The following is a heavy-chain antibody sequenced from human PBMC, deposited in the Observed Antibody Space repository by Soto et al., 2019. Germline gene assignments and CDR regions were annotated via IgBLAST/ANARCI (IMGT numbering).Heavy chain of an antibody. CDR3: ARHQTNSGWYAIYYYYGMDV. V-gene: IGHV3-72*01. Sequence: GSLRLSCAASGFTFSDHYMDWVRQAPGKGMEWVGRTRNKATSYTTEYAASVKGRFTISRDDSKNSLYLQMNSLKTEDTAVYYFARHQTNSGWYAIYYYYGMDVWGQGTTVTVSS. D-gene: IGHD6-19*01. CDR2: TRNKATSYTT. J-gene: IGHJ6*02. CDR1: GFTFSDHY.